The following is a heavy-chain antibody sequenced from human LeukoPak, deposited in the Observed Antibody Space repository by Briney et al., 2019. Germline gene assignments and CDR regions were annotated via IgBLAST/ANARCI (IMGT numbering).Heavy chain of an antibody. Sequence: PSETLSLTCAVYGGSFSGYYWSWIRQPPGKGLEWIGEINHSGSTNYNPSLKSRVTISVDTSKNQFSLKLSSVTAADTAVYYCARVQELLWFGELAYYYYYMDVWGKGTTVTISS. CDR2: INHSGST. J-gene: IGHJ6*03. D-gene: IGHD3-10*01. CDR1: GGSFSGYY. V-gene: IGHV4-34*01. CDR3: ARVQELLWFGELAYYYYYMDV.